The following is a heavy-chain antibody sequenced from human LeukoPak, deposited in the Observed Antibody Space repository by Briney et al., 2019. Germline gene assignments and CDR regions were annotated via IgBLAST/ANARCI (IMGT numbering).Heavy chain of an antibody. CDR3: ARDGPPFVGAIKHYYGMDV. J-gene: IGHJ6*02. V-gene: IGHV1-18*01. Sequence: PGASVKVSCKASGYTFTSYGISWVRQAPGQGLEWMGWISAYNGNTNYAQKLQGRVTMTTDTSTSTAYMELRSLRSDDTAVYYCARDGPPFVGAIKHYYGMDVWGQGTTVTVSS. CDR1: GYTFTSYG. D-gene: IGHD1-26*01. CDR2: ISAYNGNT.